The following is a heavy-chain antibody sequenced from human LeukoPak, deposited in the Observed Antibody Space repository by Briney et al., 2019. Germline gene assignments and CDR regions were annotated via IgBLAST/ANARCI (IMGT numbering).Heavy chain of an antibody. CDR3: AREPWYGDHNAFDY. CDR1: GFTFSSYW. V-gene: IGHV3-7*01. J-gene: IGHJ4*02. D-gene: IGHD4-17*01. CDR2: IKQDGSEK. Sequence: PGGSLRLSCAASGFTFSSYWMSWVRQAPGKGLEWVANIKQDGSEKYYVDSVKGRFTISRDNAKNSLYLQMNSLRAEDTAVYYCAREPWYGDHNAFDYWGQGSLVSASS.